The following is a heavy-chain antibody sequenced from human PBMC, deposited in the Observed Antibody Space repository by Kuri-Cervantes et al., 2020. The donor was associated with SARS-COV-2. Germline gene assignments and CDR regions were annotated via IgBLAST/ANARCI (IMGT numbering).Heavy chain of an antibody. CDR3: AKMGDDHSKGDYGNEV. D-gene: IGHD3-16*01. V-gene: IGHV3-30*18. Sequence: GGSLRLSCAASGFSFSRFPMHWVRHAPGKGLEWVALISTDGNKRYYGDFVKGRFTLSRDNSKNTLHLDMNSLRPEDTGVYYCAKMGDDHSKGDYGNEVWGQGITVTVSS. J-gene: IGHJ6*02. CDR2: ISTDGNKR. CDR1: GFSFSRFP.